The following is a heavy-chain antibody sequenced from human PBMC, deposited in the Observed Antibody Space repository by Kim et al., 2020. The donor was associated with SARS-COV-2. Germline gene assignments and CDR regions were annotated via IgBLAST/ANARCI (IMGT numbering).Heavy chain of an antibody. CDR2: ISSSSSYI. V-gene: IGHV3-21*01. CDR3: ARSGSRVTVTTGDWFDP. J-gene: IGHJ5*02. D-gene: IGHD4-17*01. CDR1: GFTFSSYS. Sequence: GGSLRLSCAASGFTFSSYSMNWVRQAPGKGLEWVSSISSSSSYIYYADSVKGRFTISRDNAKNSLYLQMNSLRAEDTAVYYCARSGSRVTVTTGDWFDPWGQGTLVTVSS.